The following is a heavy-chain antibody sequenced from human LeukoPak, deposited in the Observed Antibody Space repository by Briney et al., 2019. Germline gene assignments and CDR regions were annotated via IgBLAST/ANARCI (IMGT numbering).Heavy chain of an antibody. V-gene: IGHV3-7*01. D-gene: IGHD3-22*01. CDR1: GFSFSSYW. CDR3: ASSHDSSGND. Sequence: GGSLRLSCVASGFSFSSYWMAWVRQAPGKGLEWVANIKYDGSHKYYVDSVKGRFTISRDNAKNSVYLQMNSLRVDDTAVYFCASSHDSSGNDWGQGTMITVSS. CDR2: IKYDGSHK. J-gene: IGHJ4*02.